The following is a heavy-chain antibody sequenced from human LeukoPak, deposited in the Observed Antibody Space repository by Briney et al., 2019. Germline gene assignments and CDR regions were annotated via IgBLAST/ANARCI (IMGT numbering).Heavy chain of an antibody. V-gene: IGHV3-48*01. J-gene: IGHJ5*02. CDR2: ISSSSSTI. D-gene: IGHD4-17*01. CDR1: GFTFSSYS. Sequence: PGGSLRLSCAASGFTFSSYSMNWVRQAPGKGLEWVSYISSSSSTIYYADSVKGRFTISRDNAKNSLYLQMNTLRAEDTAVYYCARDMTTVTTERGGWFDPWGQGTLVTVSS. CDR3: ARDMTTVTTERGGWFDP.